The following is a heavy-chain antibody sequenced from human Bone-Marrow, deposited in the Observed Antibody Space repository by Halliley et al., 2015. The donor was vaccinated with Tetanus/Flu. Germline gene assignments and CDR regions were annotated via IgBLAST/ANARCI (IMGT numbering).Heavy chain of an antibody. CDR2: IYYSGSA. Sequence: TLSLTCTVSGGSISSGAHYWSWIRQLPGKGLESVGYIYYSGSAYYNPSLKSQVSISLDTSKNHFSLGLSSVTAADTAVYYCARDLGSEEIVAMDVWGQGATVSVSS. CDR3: ARDLGSEEIVAMDV. V-gene: IGHV4-31*01. CDR1: GGSISSGAHY. D-gene: IGHD2-15*01. J-gene: IGHJ6*02.